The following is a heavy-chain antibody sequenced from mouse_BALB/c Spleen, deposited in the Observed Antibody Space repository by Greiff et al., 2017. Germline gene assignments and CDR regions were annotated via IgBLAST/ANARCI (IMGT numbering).Heavy chain of an antibody. CDR1: GFTFSSYA. CDR2: ISSGGST. V-gene: IGHV5-6-5*01. D-gene: IGHD1-2*01. CDR3: ARKTTATDY. J-gene: IGHJ2*01. Sequence: EVNVVESGGGLVKPGGSLKLSCAASGFTFSSYAMSWVRQTPEKRLEWVASISSGGSTYYPDSVKGRFTISRDNARNILYLQMSSLRSEDTAMYYCARKTTATDYWGQGTTLTVSS.